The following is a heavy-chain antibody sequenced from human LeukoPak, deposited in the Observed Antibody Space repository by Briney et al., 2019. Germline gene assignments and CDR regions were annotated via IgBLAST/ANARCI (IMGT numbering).Heavy chain of an antibody. Sequence: GGSLRLSCAASGFTFSSYAMGWVRQAPGKGLEWVSIISDSGDSTYSADSVKGRFTISRDNSKNTLYLQMSSLRADDTAVYYCAKTFIFGGDHFQHWGQGTLVTVFS. V-gene: IGHV3-23*01. D-gene: IGHD2-21*02. J-gene: IGHJ1*01. CDR1: GFTFSSYA. CDR2: ISDSGDST. CDR3: AKTFIFGGDHFQH.